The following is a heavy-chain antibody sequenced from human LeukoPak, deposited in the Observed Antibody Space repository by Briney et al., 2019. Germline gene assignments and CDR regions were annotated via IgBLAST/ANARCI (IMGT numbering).Heavy chain of an antibody. CDR1: GGSISSYY. CDR3: ATSASLNDYGDYGSVAS. CDR2: IYYSGST. Sequence: PSETLSLTCTVSGGSISSYYWSWIRQPPGKGLEWIGYIYYSGSTNYNPSLKSRVTISVDTSKNQFSLKLSSVTAADTAVYYCATSASLNDYGDYGSVASWGQGTLVTVSS. D-gene: IGHD4-17*01. J-gene: IGHJ5*01. V-gene: IGHV4-59*08.